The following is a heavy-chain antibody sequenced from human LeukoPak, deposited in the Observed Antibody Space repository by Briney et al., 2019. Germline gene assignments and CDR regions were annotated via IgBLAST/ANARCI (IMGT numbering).Heavy chain of an antibody. J-gene: IGHJ3*02. Sequence: ASVKVSCKASGYTFTGYYMHWVRQAPGQGLEWMGWINPNSGGTNYAQKFQGRVTMTRDTSISTAYMELSRLRSDDTAVYYCARAGDYGDYLGAFDIWGQGTMVTVSS. CDR3: ARAGDYGDYLGAFDI. V-gene: IGHV1-2*02. D-gene: IGHD4-17*01. CDR1: GYTFTGYY. CDR2: INPNSGGT.